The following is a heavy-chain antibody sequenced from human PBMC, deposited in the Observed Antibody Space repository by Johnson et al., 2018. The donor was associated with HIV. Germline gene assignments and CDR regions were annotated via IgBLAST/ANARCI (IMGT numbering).Heavy chain of an antibody. J-gene: IGHJ3*02. CDR1: GFTVSSNY. CDR2: IYSGGST. Sequence: EVQLVESGGGLVKPGGSLRLSCAASGFTVSSNYMSWVRQAPGKGLEWVSVIYSGGSTYYADSVKGRFTISRDNSKNTLYLQMNSLRAEDTAVYYCMLRTHAEKAFDIWGQGTMVTVSS. V-gene: IGHV3-66*01. D-gene: IGHD2-8*01. CDR3: MLRTHAEKAFDI.